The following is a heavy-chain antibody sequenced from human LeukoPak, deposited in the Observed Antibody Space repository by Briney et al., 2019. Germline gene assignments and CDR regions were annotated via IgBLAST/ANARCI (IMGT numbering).Heavy chain of an antibody. J-gene: IGHJ6*03. Sequence: SETLSLTCAVSGGSISSSNWWSWVRQPPGKGLEWIGEIYHSGSTNYNPSLKSRVTISVDKSKNQFSLKLSSVTAADTAVYYCAREGYSNPPYMDVWGKGTTVTVSS. D-gene: IGHD4-11*01. V-gene: IGHV4-4*02. CDR1: GGSISSSNW. CDR3: AREGYSNPPYMDV. CDR2: IYHSGST.